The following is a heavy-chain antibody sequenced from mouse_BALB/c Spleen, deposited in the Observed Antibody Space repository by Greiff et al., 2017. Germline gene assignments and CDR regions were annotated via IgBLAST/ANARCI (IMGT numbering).Heavy chain of an antibody. V-gene: IGHV1-69*01. D-gene: IGHD2-2*01. CDR2: IDTSDSYT. Sequence: QVQLQQPGAELVMPGASVKMSCKASGYTFTDYWMHWVKQRPGQGLEWIGAIDTSDSYTSYNQKFKGKATLTVDESSSTAYMQLSSLTSEDSAVYYCARSGENGYDYFDDWGQGTTLTVSS. J-gene: IGHJ2*01. CDR3: ARSGENGYDYFDD. CDR1: GYTFTDYW.